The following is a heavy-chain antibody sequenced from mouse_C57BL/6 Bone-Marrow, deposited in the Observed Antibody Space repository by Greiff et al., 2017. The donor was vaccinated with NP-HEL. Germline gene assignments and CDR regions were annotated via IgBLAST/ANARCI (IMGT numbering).Heavy chain of an antibody. CDR2: IYPGDGDT. Sequence: VQLQQSGAELVKPGASVKISCKASGYAFSSYWMNWVKQRPGKGLEWIGQIYPGDGDTNYNGKFKGKATLTADKSSSTAYMQLSSLTSEDSAVYFGARSGDGYSPFDYWGQGTTLTVSS. J-gene: IGHJ2*01. CDR3: ARSGDGYSPFDY. CDR1: GYAFSSYW. D-gene: IGHD2-3*01. V-gene: IGHV1-80*01.